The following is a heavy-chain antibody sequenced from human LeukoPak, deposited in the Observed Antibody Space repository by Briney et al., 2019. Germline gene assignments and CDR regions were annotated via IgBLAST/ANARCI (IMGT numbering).Heavy chain of an antibody. Sequence: GGSLRLSCAASGFAFSIYNMNWVRQAPGKGLEWISSISTSSSHIYYADSVKGRFTISRDNAENSLYLQMNSLRAEDTAVYYCATDYTRYTCFDDWGQGTLVTVSS. V-gene: IGHV3-21*01. J-gene: IGHJ4*02. CDR1: GFAFSIYN. D-gene: IGHD2-2*02. CDR2: ISTSSSHI. CDR3: ATDYTRYTCFDD.